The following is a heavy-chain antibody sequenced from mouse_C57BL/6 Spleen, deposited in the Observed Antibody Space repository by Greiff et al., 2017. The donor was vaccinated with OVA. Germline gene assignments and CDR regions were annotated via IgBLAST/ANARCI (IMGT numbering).Heavy chain of an antibody. D-gene: IGHD2-3*01. CDR3: ARRRSYDGFYAMDY. CDR2: INPDSSTI. V-gene: IGHV4-1*01. J-gene: IGHJ4*01. CDR1: GIDFSRYW. Sequence: VQLQQSGGGLVQPGGSLKLSCAASGIDFSRYWMSWVRRAPGKGLEWIGEINPDSSTINYAPSLKDKFIISRDNAKNTLYLQMSKVRSEDTALYYCARRRSYDGFYAMDYWGQGTSVTVSS.